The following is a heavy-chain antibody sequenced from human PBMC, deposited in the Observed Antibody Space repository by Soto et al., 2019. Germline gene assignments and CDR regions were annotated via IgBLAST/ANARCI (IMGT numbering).Heavy chain of an antibody. D-gene: IGHD3-22*01. J-gene: IGHJ4*02. CDR2: SYYNGGT. Sequence: QVQLQESGPGLVKPSQTLSLTCSVSGGSISSDDYYWTWIRQPPGKGLEWIGYSYYNGGTHYNPSLQSRVSKSEDTSKSQSSLDLSSLTAADTAVYFCARLTPFYFESTGPMDYWGLGTLVTVSS. CDR1: GGSISSDDYY. CDR3: ARLTPFYFESTGPMDY. V-gene: IGHV4-30-4*01.